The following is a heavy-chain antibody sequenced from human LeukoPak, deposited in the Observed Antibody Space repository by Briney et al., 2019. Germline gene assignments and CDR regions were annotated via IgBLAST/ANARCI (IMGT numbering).Heavy chain of an antibody. D-gene: IGHD6-13*01. V-gene: IGHV1-3*01. CDR2: INAGNGNT. CDR1: GGTFSSYA. J-gene: IGHJ4*02. CDR3: ARESIAAAGDY. Sequence: ASVKVSCKASGGTFSSYAISWVRQAPGQGLEWMGWINAGNGNTKYSQKFQGRVTITRDTSASTAYMELSSLRSEDTAVYYCARESIAAAGDYWGQGTLVTVSS.